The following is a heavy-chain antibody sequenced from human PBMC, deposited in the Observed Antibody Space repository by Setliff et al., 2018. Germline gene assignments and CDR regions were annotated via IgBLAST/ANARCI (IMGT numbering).Heavy chain of an antibody. D-gene: IGHD6-19*01. V-gene: IGHV3-21*01. Sequence: GGSLRLSCAASGFTFSSYGMHWVRQAPGKGLEWVSSISSSSSYIYYADSVKGRFTISRDNAKNSLYLQMNSLRAEDTAVYYCARDREGSGWYRYYFDYWGQGTLVTVSS. J-gene: IGHJ4*02. CDR3: ARDREGSGWYRYYFDY. CDR2: ISSSSSYI. CDR1: GFTFSSYG.